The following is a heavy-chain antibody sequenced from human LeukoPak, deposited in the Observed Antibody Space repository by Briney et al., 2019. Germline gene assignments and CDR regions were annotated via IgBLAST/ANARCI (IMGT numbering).Heavy chain of an antibody. J-gene: IGHJ3*02. Sequence: PSETLSLTCTGSGGSISSYYWSWIRQPPGKGLEWIGHIYYSGSTNYNPSLKSRVTISLDTSKNQFSLKLSSVTAADTAVYYCARAAVGHDAFDIWGQGTMVTVSS. V-gene: IGHV4-59*08. CDR3: ARAAVGHDAFDI. D-gene: IGHD3-16*01. CDR2: IYYSGST. CDR1: GGSISSYY.